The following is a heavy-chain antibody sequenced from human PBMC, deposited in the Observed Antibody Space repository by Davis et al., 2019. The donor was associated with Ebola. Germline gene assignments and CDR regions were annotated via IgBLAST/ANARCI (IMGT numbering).Heavy chain of an antibody. D-gene: IGHD5-12*01. CDR3: ARGRKVAKMGSWFDP. J-gene: IGHJ5*02. Sequence: ASVKVSCKASGYTFTNYDVHWVRQGTGQGLEWIGWMNPNSANTGYGQKFQSRVTMTRNTSISTAYMELSSLTSEDTAVYYCARGRKVAKMGSWFDPWGQGTLVTVSA. V-gene: IGHV1-8*01. CDR1: GYTFTNYD. CDR2: MNPNSANT.